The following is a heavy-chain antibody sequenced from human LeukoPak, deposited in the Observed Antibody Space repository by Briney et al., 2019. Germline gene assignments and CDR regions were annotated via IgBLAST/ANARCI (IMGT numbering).Heavy chain of an antibody. CDR1: GYTFTGYY. CDR3: ATPYNWNYRFDY. D-gene: IGHD1-7*01. V-gene: IGHV1-2*02. J-gene: IGHJ4*02. Sequence: ASVKVSCKASGYTFTGYYMHWVRQAPGQGLEWMGWINPNSGGTNYAQKFQGRVTMTRDTSISTAYMELSRLRSDDTAVYYCATPYNWNYRFDYWGQGTLVTVSS. CDR2: INPNSGGT.